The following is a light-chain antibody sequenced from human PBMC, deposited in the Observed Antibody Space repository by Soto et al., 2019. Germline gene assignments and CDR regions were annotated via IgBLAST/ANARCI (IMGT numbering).Light chain of an antibody. J-gene: IGKJ5*01. Sequence: SPGTLSLSPGERATLSCRASQSVSNNYLAWYQQKPGQAPRLLIYGASSRATGIPDRFTGSGSGTDFTLTIARLEPADYAVYYCQQYGSSPPITFGQGTRLEIK. V-gene: IGKV3-20*01. CDR3: QQYGSSPPIT. CDR2: GAS. CDR1: QSVSNNY.